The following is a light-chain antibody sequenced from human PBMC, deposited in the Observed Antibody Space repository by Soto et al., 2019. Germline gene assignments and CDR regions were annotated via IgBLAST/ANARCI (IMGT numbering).Light chain of an antibody. CDR2: DAS. CDR3: QQYNTYSWT. CDR1: QSISGW. J-gene: IGKJ1*01. Sequence: IQITQSPSTLCGGLGDRVAITFGYSQSISGWLAWYQQKQGKAHKLLIYDASSLESGVPSRFSGSGSGTEFTLTISRLQAYDFATFYCQQYNTYSWTFGKGTKVDIK. V-gene: IGKV1-5*01.